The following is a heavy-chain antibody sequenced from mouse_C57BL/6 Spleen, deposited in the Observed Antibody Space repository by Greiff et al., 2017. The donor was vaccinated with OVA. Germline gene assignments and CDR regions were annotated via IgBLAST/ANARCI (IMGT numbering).Heavy chain of an antibody. CDR1: GYTFTSYW. CDR3: ARMGCSSTDYYAMDY. CDR2: IDPSDSYT. V-gene: IGHV1-50*01. Sequence: QVQLQQPGAELVKPGASVKLSCKASGYTFTSYWMQWVKQRPGQGLEWIGEIDPSDSYTNYNQKFKGKATLTVDTSSSTAYMQLSSLTSEDSAVYYCARMGCSSTDYYAMDYWGQGTSVTVSS. J-gene: IGHJ4*01. D-gene: IGHD1-1*01.